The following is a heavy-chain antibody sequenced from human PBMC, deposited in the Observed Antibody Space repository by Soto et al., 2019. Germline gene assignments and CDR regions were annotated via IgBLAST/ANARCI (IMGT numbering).Heavy chain of an antibody. J-gene: IGHJ4*02. CDR1: GFTFSSYW. CDR3: ARGVGVLEWLLLAYYFDY. Sequence: EVQLVESGGGLVQPGGSLRLSCAASGFTFSSYWMSWVRQAPGKGLEWVDNIKQDGSEKYYVDSVKGRFTISRDNAKNSLYLQMNSLRAEDTAVYYCARGVGVLEWLLLAYYFDYWGQGTLVTVSS. D-gene: IGHD3-3*01. V-gene: IGHV3-7*03. CDR2: IKQDGSEK.